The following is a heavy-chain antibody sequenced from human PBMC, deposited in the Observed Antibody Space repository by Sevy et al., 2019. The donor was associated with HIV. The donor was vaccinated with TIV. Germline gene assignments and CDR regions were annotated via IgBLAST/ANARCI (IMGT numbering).Heavy chain of an antibody. CDR1: GYTFTSYG. V-gene: IGHV1-18*01. CDR3: ARETMVRGVIPPDAFDI. J-gene: IGHJ3*02. D-gene: IGHD3-10*01. Sequence: KLWASVKVSCKASGYTFTSYGISWVRQAPGQGLEWMGWISAYNGNTNYAQKLQGRVTMTTDTSTSTAYMELRSLRSDDTAVYYCARETMVRGVIPPDAFDIWGQWTMVTVSS. CDR2: ISAYNGNT.